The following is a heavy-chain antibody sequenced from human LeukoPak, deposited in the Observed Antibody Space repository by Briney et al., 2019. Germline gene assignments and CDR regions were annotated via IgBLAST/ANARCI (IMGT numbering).Heavy chain of an antibody. CDR3: ATDVATADAFDI. D-gene: IGHD6-13*01. J-gene: IGHJ3*02. V-gene: IGHV1-2*02. Sequence: ASVKVSCKASGYTFTGYYIHWLRQAPGQGLEWMGWINPNHGDTNYAQKFQGRVTMTRDTSISTAYVGLSRLRSDDTAVYYCATDVATADAFDIWGQGTMVTVSS. CDR2: INPNHGDT. CDR1: GYTFTGYY.